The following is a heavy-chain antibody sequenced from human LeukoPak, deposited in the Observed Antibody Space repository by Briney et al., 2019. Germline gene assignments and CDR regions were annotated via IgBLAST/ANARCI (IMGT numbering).Heavy chain of an antibody. Sequence: ASVKVSCKASGGTFSSYAISWVRQAPGQGLEWMGIINPSGGSTSYAQKFQGRVTMTRDTSTSTVYMELSSLRSEDTAVYYCARVDYGDYVVDYWGQGTLVTVSS. V-gene: IGHV1-46*01. CDR2: INPSGGST. CDR3: ARVDYGDYVVDY. D-gene: IGHD4-17*01. J-gene: IGHJ4*02. CDR1: GGTFSSYA.